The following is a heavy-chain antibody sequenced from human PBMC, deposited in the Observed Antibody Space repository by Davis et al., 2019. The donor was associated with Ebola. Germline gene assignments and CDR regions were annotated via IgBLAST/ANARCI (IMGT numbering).Heavy chain of an antibody. CDR2: IYWDDDK. J-gene: IGHJ3*01. Sequence: TLSLTCTVSGGSISSYYWSWIRQPPRKAPEWLALIYWDDDKRYSPSLKSRLSVTKDSSKNQVVLTVTNMDHVDTATYYCAKFRSDDAFDVWGPGTMVTVSS. V-gene: IGHV2-5*08. CDR3: AKFRSDDAFDV. CDR1: GGSISSYYW.